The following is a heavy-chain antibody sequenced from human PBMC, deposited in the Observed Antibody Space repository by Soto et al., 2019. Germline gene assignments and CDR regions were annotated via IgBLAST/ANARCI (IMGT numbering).Heavy chain of an antibody. J-gene: IGHJ3*02. CDR3: AKAYSGPFDI. V-gene: IGHV3-30*18. CDR2: ISYDGSKK. D-gene: IGHD1-26*01. CDR1: GFTFSSYD. Sequence: QAGGSLSLSCAASGFTFSSYDIHWVRQAPGKGLEWVAVISYDGSKKYYADSVKGQFTISRDNSKNTLYLQMNSLRDEDTAVYYCAKAYSGPFDIWGQGTMVTVSS.